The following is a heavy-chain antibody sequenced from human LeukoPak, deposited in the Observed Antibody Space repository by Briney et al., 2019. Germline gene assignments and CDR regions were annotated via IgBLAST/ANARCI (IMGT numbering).Heavy chain of an antibody. D-gene: IGHD2-15*01. V-gene: IGHV1-18*01. CDR3: ARVPYCSGGSCSANWFDP. J-gene: IGHJ5*02. CDR2: ISAYNGNT. CDR1: GYTFTSYG. Sequence: GASVKVSCKASGYTFTSYGISWVRQAPGQGLEWMGWISAYNGNTNYAQKLQGRVTMTTDTSTSTAYMELRSLRSDDTAVYYCARVPYCSGGSCSANWFDPWGQGTLVTVSS.